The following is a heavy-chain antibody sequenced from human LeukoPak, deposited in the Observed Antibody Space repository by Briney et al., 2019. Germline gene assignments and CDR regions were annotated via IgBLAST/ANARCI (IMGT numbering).Heavy chain of an antibody. Sequence: PGGSLRLSCAASGFTFSSYSMNWVRQAPGKGLEWVSCISSSSSYIYNADSVKGRFTISRDNAKNSLYLQMNSLRAEDTAMYYCAIDQWLVPYNWGQGTLVTVSS. CDR2: ISSSSSYI. J-gene: IGHJ4*02. CDR1: GFTFSSYS. CDR3: AIDQWLVPYN. D-gene: IGHD6-19*01. V-gene: IGHV3-21*04.